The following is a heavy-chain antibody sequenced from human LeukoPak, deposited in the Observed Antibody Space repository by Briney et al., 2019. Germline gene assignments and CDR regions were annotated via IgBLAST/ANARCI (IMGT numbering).Heavy chain of an antibody. CDR2: INHSGST. V-gene: IGHV4-34*01. CDR1: GGSFSGYY. CDR3: ARNPHGSGSYYVDY. Sequence: SETLSLTCAVYGGSFSGYYWSWMRQPPGKGLEWIGEINHSGSTNYNPSLKSRVTISVDTSKNQFSLKLSSVTAADTAVYYCARNPHGSGSYYVDYWGQGTLVTVSS. D-gene: IGHD3-10*01. J-gene: IGHJ4*02.